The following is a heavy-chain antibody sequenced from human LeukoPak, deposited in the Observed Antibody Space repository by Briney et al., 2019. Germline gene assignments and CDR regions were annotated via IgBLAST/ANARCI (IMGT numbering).Heavy chain of an antibody. D-gene: IGHD3-10*01. Sequence: PAGGSLRLSCAASGFTFSSYGMHWVRQAPGKGLEWVAVISYNGSNKYYADSVKGRFTFSRDNSKNTLYLQMNSLRAEDTAVYYCAKDQEYYYGSGSYYAGSSPLQYWGQGTLVTVSS. CDR3: AKDQEYYYGSGSYYAGSSPLQY. CDR1: GFTFSSYG. CDR2: ISYNGSNK. V-gene: IGHV3-30*18. J-gene: IGHJ4*02.